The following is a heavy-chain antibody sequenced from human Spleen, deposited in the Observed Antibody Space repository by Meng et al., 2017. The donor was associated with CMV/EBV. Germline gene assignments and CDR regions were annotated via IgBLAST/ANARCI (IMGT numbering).Heavy chain of an antibody. CDR1: GFTFSSYG. V-gene: IGHV3-30*02. CDR3: ARVPTITYTSYYFDY. Sequence: GESLKISCAASGFTFSSYGMHWVRQAPGKGLEWVAFIQYDGSNQYYADSVKGRFTISRDNSKNTLYLQMNSLRAEDTAVYYCARVPTITYTSYYFDYWGQGTLVTVSS. J-gene: IGHJ4*02. D-gene: IGHD5-24*01. CDR2: IQYDGSNQ.